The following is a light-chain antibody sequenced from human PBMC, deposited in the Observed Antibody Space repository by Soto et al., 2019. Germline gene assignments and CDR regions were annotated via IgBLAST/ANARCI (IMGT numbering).Light chain of an antibody. V-gene: IGKV1-9*01. CDR3: QQFNAYPLT. CDR2: GAS. Sequence: DIQLTQSPSFLSASVGDRVTISCRASQGISDYLAWDQQKPGKAPKLLIYGASTLQSGVPSRFSGSASGTEFTLTISSLQPEDVATYFCQQFNAYPLTFGGGTKLEIK. J-gene: IGKJ4*01. CDR1: QGISDY.